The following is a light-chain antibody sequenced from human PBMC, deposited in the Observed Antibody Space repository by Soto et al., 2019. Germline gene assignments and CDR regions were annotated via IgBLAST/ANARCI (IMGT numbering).Light chain of an antibody. J-gene: IGKJ1*01. V-gene: IGKV2D-29*01. Sequence: IVMTQTQLSLSVTPGQPASISCKSSQSLLHRDGKTFFYWYLQKPGEPPQLLIYEVSNRFSGEPARFSGSGSGSDFTLKISGVEAEDVWVYYCVQTLLLPWTFGQGTKVEI. CDR3: VQTLLLPWT. CDR1: QSLLHRDGKTF. CDR2: EVS.